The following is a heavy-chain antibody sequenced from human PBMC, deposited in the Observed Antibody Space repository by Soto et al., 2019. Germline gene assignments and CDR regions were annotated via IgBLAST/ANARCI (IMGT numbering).Heavy chain of an antibody. CDR2: INPNSGGT. CDR1: GYTFTGYY. J-gene: IGHJ4*02. Sequence: GASVKVSCKASGYTFTGYYIHWVRQAPGQGLEWMGWINPNSGGTNYAQKLQGRVTMTTDTSTSTAYMELRSLRSDDTAVYYCARENRYDFYIDYWGQGTLVTVSS. V-gene: IGHV1-2*02. CDR3: ARENRYDFYIDY. D-gene: IGHD3-3*01.